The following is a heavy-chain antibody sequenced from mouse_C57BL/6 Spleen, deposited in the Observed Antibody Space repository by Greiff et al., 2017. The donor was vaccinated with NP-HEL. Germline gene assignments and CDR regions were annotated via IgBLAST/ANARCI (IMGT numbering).Heavy chain of an antibody. V-gene: IGHV1-82*01. CDR1: GYAFSSSW. J-gene: IGHJ2*01. D-gene: IGHD1-1*01. Sequence: VQLQQSGPELVKPGASVKISCKASGYAFSSSWMNWVKQRPGQGLEWIGRIYPGDGDTNYTGKFKGKATLTAAKSSSTAYMQLSSLTSEDSAVYICAREDNSSVYPDFDDWGKSTTLTVSS. CDR2: IYPGDGDT. CDR3: AREDNSSVYPDFDD.